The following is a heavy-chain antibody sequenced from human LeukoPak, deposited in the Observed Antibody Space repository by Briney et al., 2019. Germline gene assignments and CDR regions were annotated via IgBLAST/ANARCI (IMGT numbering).Heavy chain of an antibody. CDR2: INHSGST. Sequence: SETLSLTCAVYGGSFSGYYWSWIRQPPGKGLEWIGEINHSGSTNYNPSLKSRVTISVDTSKNQFSLRLSSVTAADTAVYYCARGPLEWLLGWFDPWGQGTLVTVSS. D-gene: IGHD3-3*01. CDR1: GGSFSGYY. J-gene: IGHJ5*02. V-gene: IGHV4-34*01. CDR3: ARGPLEWLLGWFDP.